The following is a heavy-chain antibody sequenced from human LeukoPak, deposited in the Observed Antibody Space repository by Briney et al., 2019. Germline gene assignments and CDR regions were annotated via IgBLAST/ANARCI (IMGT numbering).Heavy chain of an antibody. D-gene: IGHD4-23*01. Sequence: SETLSLTCTVSGHSISSSYYWGWIRQPPGKGLEWIGRIYTSGSTNYNPSLKSRVTISVDTSKNQFSLKLSSVTAADTAVYYCASSTGGNSEFDYWGHGTLVTVSS. CDR1: GHSISSSYY. CDR3: ASSTGGNSEFDY. V-gene: IGHV4-38-2*02. CDR2: IYTSGST. J-gene: IGHJ4*01.